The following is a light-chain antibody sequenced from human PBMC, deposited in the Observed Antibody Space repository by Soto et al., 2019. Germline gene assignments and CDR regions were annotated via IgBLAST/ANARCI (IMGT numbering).Light chain of an antibody. Sequence: EIVLTQSPGTLSLSPGERATLSCRASQSVGSAYLAWYQHKPGQAPRPLIYGASSRATGIPDRISGSGSGTDFTLTISRLEPEDFAVYYCQQYGSSRWTVGQGTKVEAK. V-gene: IGKV3-20*01. J-gene: IGKJ1*01. CDR2: GAS. CDR3: QQYGSSRWT. CDR1: QSVGSAY.